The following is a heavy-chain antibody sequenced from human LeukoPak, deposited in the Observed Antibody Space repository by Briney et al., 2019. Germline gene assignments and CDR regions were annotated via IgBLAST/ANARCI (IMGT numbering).Heavy chain of an antibody. CDR2: IYYSGST. J-gene: IGHJ5*02. Sequence: SETLSLTCTVSGGSISSSSYYWGWIRQPPGKGLEWIGSIYYSGSTYYNPSLKSRVTISVDTSKNQFSLKLSSVTAADTAVYYCARVRLHYDSSGSNWFDPWGQGTLVTVSS. V-gene: IGHV4-39*07. CDR1: GGSISSSSYY. CDR3: ARVRLHYDSSGSNWFDP. D-gene: IGHD3-22*01.